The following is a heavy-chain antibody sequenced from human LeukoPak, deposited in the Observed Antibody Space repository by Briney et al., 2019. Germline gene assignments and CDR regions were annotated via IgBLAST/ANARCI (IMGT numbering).Heavy chain of an antibody. D-gene: IGHD6-19*01. CDR1: RGTFSSYA. V-gene: IGHV1-69*04. CDR2: IIPILGIA. Sequence: SVKVSCKASRGTFSSYAISWVRQAPGQGLEWMGRIIPILGIANYAQKFQGRVTITADKSTSTAYMELSSLRSDDTAVYYCASFTVIGIAVAGTLDYWGQGTLVTVSS. CDR3: ASFTVIGIAVAGTLDY. J-gene: IGHJ4*02.